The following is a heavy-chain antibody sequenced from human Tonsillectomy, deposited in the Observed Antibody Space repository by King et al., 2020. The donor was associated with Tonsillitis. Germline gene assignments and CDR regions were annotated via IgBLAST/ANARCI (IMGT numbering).Heavy chain of an antibody. J-gene: IGHJ4*02. CDR3: ARGGITGPKDY. V-gene: IGHV3-21*01. CDR1: GFTFSSYS. CDR2: IIISSSYK. D-gene: IGHD1-7*01. Sequence: VQLVESGGGLVKPGGSLILSCAASGFTFSSYSMNWVRQAPGKGLEWVASIIISSSYKYYADSVKSRFTISRDNAKNSLYLQMNSLRAEDTAVYYCARGGITGPKDYWGQGTLVTVSS.